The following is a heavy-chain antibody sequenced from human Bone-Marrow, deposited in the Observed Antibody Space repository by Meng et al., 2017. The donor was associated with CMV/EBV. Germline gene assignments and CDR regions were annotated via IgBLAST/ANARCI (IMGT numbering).Heavy chain of an antibody. CDR3: ARRQDCSSTSCQGFDY. Sequence: SGYTFTSYGISWVRQAPGQGLEWMGWISAYNSNTNYAQKLQGRVTMTTDTSTSTAYMELRSLRSDDTAVYYCARRQDCSSTSCQGFDYWGQGTLVTVSS. CDR1: GYTFTSYG. J-gene: IGHJ4*02. V-gene: IGHV1-18*01. CDR2: ISAYNSNT. D-gene: IGHD2-2*01.